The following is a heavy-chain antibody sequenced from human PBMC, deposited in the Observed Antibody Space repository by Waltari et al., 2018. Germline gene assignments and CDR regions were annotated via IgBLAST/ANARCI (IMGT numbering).Heavy chain of an antibody. D-gene: IGHD2-8*01. CDR3: ARDPGRIVLLIPDYYYYYMDV. CDR2: ISAYNGNT. J-gene: IGHJ6*03. CDR1: GYTFTSYG. Sequence: QVQLVQSGAEVKKPGASVKVSCKASGYTFTSYGISWVRQAPGQGLEWMGWISAYNGNTNYAQKLQGRVTMTTDTSTSTAYMELRSLRSDDTAVYYCARDPGRIVLLIPDYYYYYMDVWGKGTTVTISS. V-gene: IGHV1-18*01.